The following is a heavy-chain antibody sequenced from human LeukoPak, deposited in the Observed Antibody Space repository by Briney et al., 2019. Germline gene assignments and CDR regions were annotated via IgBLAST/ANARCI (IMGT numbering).Heavy chain of an antibody. V-gene: IGHV1-69*13. J-gene: IGHJ1*01. Sequence: ASVKVSCKASGGTFSSYAISWVRQALGQGLEWMGGIIPIFGTANYAQKFLGRVTITADESTSTAYMELSSLRSEDTAVYYCASLLGYCSGGSCYSIFFQHWGQGTLVTVSS. CDR3: ASLLGYCSGGSCYSIFFQH. CDR2: IIPIFGTA. CDR1: GGTFSSYA. D-gene: IGHD2-15*01.